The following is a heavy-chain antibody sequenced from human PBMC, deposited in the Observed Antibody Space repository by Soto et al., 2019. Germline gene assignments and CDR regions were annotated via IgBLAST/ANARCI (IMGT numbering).Heavy chain of an antibody. D-gene: IGHD6-19*01. CDR3: AKDRGWSSADLDY. CDR1: GLTFSSFG. CDR2: ISYDGSKK. Sequence: GSLRLSCAASGLTFSSFGMHWVRQVPGKGLEWVALISYDGSKKYYADSVKGRFTISRDKSKNTLYLQMNSLRVEDTAVYYCAKDRGWSSADLDYWGQGTLVTVSS. J-gene: IGHJ4*02. V-gene: IGHV3-30*18.